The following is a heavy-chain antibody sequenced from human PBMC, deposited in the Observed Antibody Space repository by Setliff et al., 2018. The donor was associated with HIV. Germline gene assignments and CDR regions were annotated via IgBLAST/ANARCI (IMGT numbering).Heavy chain of an antibody. CDR1: GYSISSGYF. D-gene: IGHD2-15*01. CDR3: AKPSFGVGGGAIFEY. Sequence: SETLSLTCAVSGYSISSGYFWGWIRQPPGKGLEWIGSIYHSGSTFYNPSLKSRVTISVDTSGHQFSLKLTSVTAADTAIYYCAKPSFGVGGGAIFEYWGQGILVTVSS. CDR2: IYHSGST. V-gene: IGHV4-38-2*01. J-gene: IGHJ4*02.